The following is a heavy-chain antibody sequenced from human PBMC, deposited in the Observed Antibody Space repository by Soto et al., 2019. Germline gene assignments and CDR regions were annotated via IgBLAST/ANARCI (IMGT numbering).Heavy chain of an antibody. CDR2: IYYSGST. J-gene: IGHJ1*01. CDR1: GGSISSYY. CDR3: ARSRTTVTPSGLQQ. D-gene: IGHD4-17*01. V-gene: IGHV4-59*01. Sequence: PSETLSPTCTVAGGSISSYYWSCIRQPPGKGLEWIGHIYYSGSTNYNPSLKSRVTISVDTSKNQFSLKLSSVTAADTAVYYCARSRTTVTPSGLQQWGQGTLVTVSS.